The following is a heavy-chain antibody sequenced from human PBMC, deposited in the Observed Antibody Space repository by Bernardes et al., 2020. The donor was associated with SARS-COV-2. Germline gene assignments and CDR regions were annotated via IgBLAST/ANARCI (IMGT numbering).Heavy chain of an antibody. CDR1: CGSISSSSYY. CDR2: MFYSGST. V-gene: IGHV4-39*01. D-gene: IGHD3-10*02. CDR3: ARHVHGSFDY. Sequence: SETLSLTFTVSCGSISSSSYYWGLLRQPPGKGLEWIGSMFYSGSTYYSPSLKSRVTISVDTSKNQFSLELTSVTAADTAVYYCARHVHGSFDYWGQGTLVDVSS. J-gene: IGHJ4*02.